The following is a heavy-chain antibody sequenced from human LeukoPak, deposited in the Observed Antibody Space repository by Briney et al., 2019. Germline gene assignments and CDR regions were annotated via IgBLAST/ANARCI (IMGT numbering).Heavy chain of an antibody. CDR2: ISSSGSTI. CDR3: AKDPYSGSYYDY. D-gene: IGHD1-26*01. V-gene: IGHV3-11*01. Sequence: GSLRLSCAASGFTFSDYYMSWIRQAPGKGLEWVSYISSSGSTIYYADSVKGRFTISRDNSKNTLYLQMNSLRADDTAVYYCAKDPYSGSYYDYWGQGTLVTVSS. CDR1: GFTFSDYY. J-gene: IGHJ4*02.